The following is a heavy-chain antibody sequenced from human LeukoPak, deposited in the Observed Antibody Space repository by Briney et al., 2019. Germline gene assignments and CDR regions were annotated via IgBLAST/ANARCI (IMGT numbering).Heavy chain of an antibody. J-gene: IGHJ4*02. CDR3: ARGPSGMFDY. Sequence: ASVKVSCKASGYTFTSYDINWVRQATGQGLEWMGRMNPNSGNTGYAQKFQGRVTITRNTSISTAYMELSSLRSDDTAVYYCARGPSGMFDYWGQGTLVTVSS. D-gene: IGHD1-14*01. CDR1: GYTFTSYD. V-gene: IGHV1-8*03. CDR2: MNPNSGNT.